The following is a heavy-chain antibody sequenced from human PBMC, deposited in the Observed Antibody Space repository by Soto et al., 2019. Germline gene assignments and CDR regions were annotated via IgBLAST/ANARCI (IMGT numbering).Heavy chain of an antibody. CDR2: ISSSSSYI. V-gene: IGHV3-21*01. CDR1: GFTFSSYS. D-gene: IGHD3-10*01. CDR3: ARDGGTYGSGSYYYGMDV. Sequence: EVQLVESGGGLVKPGGSLRLSCAASGFTFSSYSMNWVRQAPGKGLEWVSSISSSSSYIYYADSVKGRFTISRDNAKNSLYLQMNSLRAEDTAVYYCARDGGTYGSGSYYYGMDVWGQGTTVTVSS. J-gene: IGHJ6*02.